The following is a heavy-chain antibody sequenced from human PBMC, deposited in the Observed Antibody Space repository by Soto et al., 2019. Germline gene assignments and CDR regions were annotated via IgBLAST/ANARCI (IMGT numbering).Heavy chain of an antibody. V-gene: IGHV4-61*01. Sequence: SETLSLTCTVSGGSVSSGSYYWTWIRQPQGKRLEWIGYILSSGSTVYNPSLKSRFSISIDTSKNQFSLNLRSLTAADTALYYCTKILASSSTGYWGQGTLVTVSS. CDR1: GGSVSSGSYY. CDR2: ILSSGST. CDR3: TKILASSSTGY. J-gene: IGHJ4*02. D-gene: IGHD3-3*02.